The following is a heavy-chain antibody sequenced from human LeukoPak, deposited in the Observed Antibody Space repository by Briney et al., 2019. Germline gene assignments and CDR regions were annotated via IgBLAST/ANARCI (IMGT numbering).Heavy chain of an antibody. CDR3: AKAFESRSSWYGTLYYYYYYYMDV. CDR1: GFTFSSYA. CDR2: ISGSGGST. V-gene: IGHV3-23*01. D-gene: IGHD6-13*01. J-gene: IGHJ6*03. Sequence: GGSLRLSCAASGFTFSSYAMSWVRQAPGKGLEWVSAISGSGGSTYYADSVKGRFTISRDNSKNTLYLQMNSLKAEDTAVYYCAKAFESRSSWYGTLYYYYYYYMDVWGKGTTVTVSS.